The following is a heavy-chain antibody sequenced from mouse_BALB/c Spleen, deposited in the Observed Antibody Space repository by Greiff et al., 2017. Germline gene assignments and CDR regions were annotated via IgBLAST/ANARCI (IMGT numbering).Heavy chain of an antibody. CDR2: ISDGGSYT. CDR1: GFTFSDYY. CDR3: AREAYGSRGYYAMDY. D-gene: IGHD1-1*01. V-gene: IGHV5-4*02. Sequence: EVQLVESGGGLVKPGGSLKLSCAASGFTFSDYYMYWVRQTPEKRLEWVATISDGGSYTYYPDSVKGRFTISRDNAKNNLYLQMSSLKSEDTAMYYCAREAYGSRGYYAMDYWGQGTTVTVSS. J-gene: IGHJ4*01.